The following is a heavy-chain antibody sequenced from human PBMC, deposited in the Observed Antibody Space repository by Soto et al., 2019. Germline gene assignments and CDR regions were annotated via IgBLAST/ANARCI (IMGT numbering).Heavy chain of an antibody. CDR1: GFSLSTSGVG. CDR3: AHMRVTMMVGAGYFHH. V-gene: IGHV2-5*02. CDR2: IYWDDDK. J-gene: IGHJ1*01. Sequence: QITLKESGPTLVKPSQTLTLTCTFSGFSLSTSGVGVGWIRQPPGKALEWLALIYWDDDKRYSPSLKSRLTITKDTSKNPVVPTLTVVDSVDTATYCCAHMRVTMMVGAGYFHHWGEGTLVTVSS. D-gene: IGHD3-10*01.